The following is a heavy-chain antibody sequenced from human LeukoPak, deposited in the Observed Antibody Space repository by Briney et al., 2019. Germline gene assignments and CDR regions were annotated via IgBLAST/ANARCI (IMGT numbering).Heavy chain of an antibody. D-gene: IGHD3-16*02. Sequence: PGGSLRLSCAASGFTFSSYSLSWVRQAPGKGLEWLSYISSSSVYYTDSVKGRFTISRDNAKNSLYLQTNSLRDEDAAVYYCARAYSVYLDVWGQGTTVTVSS. J-gene: IGHJ6*02. CDR3: ARAYSVYLDV. V-gene: IGHV3-48*01. CDR1: GFTFSSYS. CDR2: ISSSSV.